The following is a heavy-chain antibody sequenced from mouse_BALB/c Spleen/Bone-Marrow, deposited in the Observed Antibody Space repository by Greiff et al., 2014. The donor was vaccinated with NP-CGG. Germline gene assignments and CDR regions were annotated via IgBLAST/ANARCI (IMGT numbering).Heavy chain of an antibody. CDR3: ARHRADYYAMDY. D-gene: IGHD3-3*01. CDR1: GFTFSSYG. CDR2: ISSGDGYT. Sequence: EVQVVESGGDLVKPGGSLKLSCAASGFTFSSYGMSWVRQTPDKRLEWVATISSGDGYTYYPDSVKGRFTISRDNAKNTLYLLMSSLKSEDTAMYYCARHRADYYAMDYWGQGTSVTVSS. J-gene: IGHJ4*01. V-gene: IGHV5-6*01.